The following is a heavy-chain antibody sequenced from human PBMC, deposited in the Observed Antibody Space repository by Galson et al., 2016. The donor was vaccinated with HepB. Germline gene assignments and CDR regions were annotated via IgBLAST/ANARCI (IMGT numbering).Heavy chain of an antibody. CDR2: IHYSGST. Sequence: TLSLTCTVSGGSISSGDYYWSWIRQRPGKGLEWIGYIHYSGSTYYIPSLRSRVTISLDTSKNQFSLKLSSVTAADTAVYYCAKVTHTSPIQHWGQGTLVTGAS. V-gene: IGHV4-31*03. CDR1: GGSISSGDYY. CDR3: AKVTHTSPIQH. D-gene: IGHD2-2*01. J-gene: IGHJ1*01.